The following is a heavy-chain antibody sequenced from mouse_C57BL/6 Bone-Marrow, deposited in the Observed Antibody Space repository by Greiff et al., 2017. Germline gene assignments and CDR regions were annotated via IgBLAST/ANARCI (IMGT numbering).Heavy chain of an antibody. CDR3: ARPPHYGNYPWFAY. J-gene: IGHJ3*01. CDR2: IYPRSGNT. Sequence: QVQLQQSGAELARPGASVKMSCKASGYTFTSYGISWVKQRTGQGLEWIGEIYPRSGNTYYNEKFKGKATLTADKSSSTAYMELRSLTSEDSAVYFCARPPHYGNYPWFAYWGQGTLVTVSA. CDR1: GYTFTSYG. D-gene: IGHD2-1*01. V-gene: IGHV1-81*01.